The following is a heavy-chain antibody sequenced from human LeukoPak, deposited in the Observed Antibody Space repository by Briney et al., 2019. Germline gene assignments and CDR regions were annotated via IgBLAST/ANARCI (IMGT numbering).Heavy chain of an antibody. CDR2: IYYSGST. D-gene: IGHD5-18*01. Sequence: SETLSLTCTVSGGSISSSSYYWGWTRQPPGKGLEWIGSIYYSGSTYYNPSLKSRVTISVDTSKNQFSLKLSSVTAADTAVYYCAKAMAYYYYYMDVWGKGTTVTVSS. CDR3: AKAMAYYYYYMDV. V-gene: IGHV4-39*07. J-gene: IGHJ6*03. CDR1: GGSISSSSYY.